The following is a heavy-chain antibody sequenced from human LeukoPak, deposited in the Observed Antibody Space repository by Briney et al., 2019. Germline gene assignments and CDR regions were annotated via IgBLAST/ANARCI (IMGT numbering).Heavy chain of an antibody. J-gene: IGHJ5*02. CDR2: ISSSGSTI. D-gene: IGHD4-17*01. CDR1: GFTFISYE. Sequence: PGGSLRLSCAASGFTFISYEVNWVRQAPGKGLEWVSYISSSGSTIYYADSVKGRFTISRDNAKNSLYLQMNSLRAEDTAVYYCARAGDYGDYCRWFDPWGEGTPVTVSS. V-gene: IGHV3-48*03. CDR3: ARAGDYGDYCRWFDP.